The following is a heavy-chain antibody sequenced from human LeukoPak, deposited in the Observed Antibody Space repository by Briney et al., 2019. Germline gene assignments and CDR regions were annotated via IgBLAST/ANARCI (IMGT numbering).Heavy chain of an antibody. V-gene: IGHV1-46*01. CDR2: INLSDGST. CDR3: ARDSEGYGDYGDAFDI. Sequence: ASVTVSFSASGSTFTSYYMHCVRQAPGQGLGWMGIINLSDGSTTNSQKFQGRGTMTRDTSTSTVYMELSSLRCEDTAVYACARDSEGYGDYGDAFDIWGQRTMVTVSS. D-gene: IGHD4-17*01. CDR1: GSTFTSYY. J-gene: IGHJ3*02.